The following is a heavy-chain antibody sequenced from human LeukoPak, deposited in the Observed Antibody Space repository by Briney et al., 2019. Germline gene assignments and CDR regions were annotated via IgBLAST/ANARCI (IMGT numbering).Heavy chain of an antibody. D-gene: IGHD3-22*01. CDR3: AKDTPYDSSGQPLDY. CDR1: GFTFSTYG. V-gene: IGHV3-30*02. J-gene: IGHJ4*02. Sequence: GGSLRLSCAASGFTFSTYGMHWVRQAPGKGLEWVAFIRYDGSNKYYADSVKGRFTISRDNSKNTLYLQMNSLRAEDTAVYYCAKDTPYDSSGQPLDYWGQGTLVTVSS. CDR2: IRYDGSNK.